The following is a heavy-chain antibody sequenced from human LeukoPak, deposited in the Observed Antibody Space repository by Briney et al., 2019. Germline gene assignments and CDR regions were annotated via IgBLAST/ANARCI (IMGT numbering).Heavy chain of an antibody. D-gene: IGHD2-15*01. J-gene: IGHJ3*02. V-gene: IGHV4-34*01. CDR3: ARALGYCSGGSCYQDAFDI. CDR1: GGSSSGYY. Sequence: SETLSLTCAVYGGSSSGYYWSWIRQPPGKGLEWIGEINHSGSTYYNPSLKSRVTISVDTSKNQFSLKLSSVTAADTAVYYCARALGYCSGGSCYQDAFDIWGQGTMVTVSS. CDR2: INHSGST.